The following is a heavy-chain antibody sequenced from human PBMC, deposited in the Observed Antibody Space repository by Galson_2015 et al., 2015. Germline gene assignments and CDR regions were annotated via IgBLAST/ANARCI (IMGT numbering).Heavy chain of an antibody. J-gene: IGHJ4*02. Sequence: SVKVSCKASGYTFARYTLHWLRQAPGQGLEWMGWISGVNDSTKYSQTFQGRVTISKDTFASTVSMELGSLRSDDTAVYYCARVWYYGSGSYFENYFDYWGQGTLVTVSS. V-gene: IGHV1-3*01. CDR3: ARVWYYGSGSYFENYFDY. CDR1: GYTFARYT. CDR2: ISGVNDST. D-gene: IGHD3-10*01.